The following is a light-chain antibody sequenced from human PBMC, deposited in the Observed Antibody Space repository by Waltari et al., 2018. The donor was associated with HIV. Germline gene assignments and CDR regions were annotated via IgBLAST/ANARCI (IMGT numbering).Light chain of an antibody. J-gene: IGLJ2*01. CDR2: EVS. Sequence: QSALTQPPSVSGSPGQSVTISCTGTSSDVGSYNRVSWYQQPPGTAPKLMIYEVSNRASGVPVLFSGSKSGNTASLAISGLHADDEADYYCSSYTSSSTVGVVFGGGTKRTVL. CDR1: SSDVGSYNR. CDR3: SSYTSSSTVGVV. V-gene: IGLV2-18*02.